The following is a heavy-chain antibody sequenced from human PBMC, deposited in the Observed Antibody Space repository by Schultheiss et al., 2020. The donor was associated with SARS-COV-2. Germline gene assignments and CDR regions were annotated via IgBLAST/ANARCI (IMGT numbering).Heavy chain of an antibody. D-gene: IGHD3-3*01. CDR3: ARFWSGPYYYGMDV. J-gene: IGHJ6*02. CDR1: GFTFSNYG. Sequence: GGSLRLSCAASGFTFSNYGMNWVRQAPGKGLEWVSYISSSSSTIYYADSVKGRFTISRDNAKNSLYLQMNSLRAEDTAVYYCARFWSGPYYYGMDVWGQGTTVTVSS. V-gene: IGHV3-48*01. CDR2: ISSSSSTI.